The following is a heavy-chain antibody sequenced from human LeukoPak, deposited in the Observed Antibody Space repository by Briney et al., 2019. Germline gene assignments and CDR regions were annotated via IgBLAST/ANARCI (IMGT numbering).Heavy chain of an antibody. CDR3: ARDPSPYRTFDY. CDR1: GYTFTGYY. Sequence: PKASVKVSCKASGYTFTGYYMHWVRQAPGQGLEWMGWINPNSGGTNYAQKLQGRVTMTTDTSTSTAYMELRSLRSDDTAVYYCARDPSPYRTFDYWGQGTLVTVSS. J-gene: IGHJ4*02. CDR2: INPNSGGT. V-gene: IGHV1-2*02. D-gene: IGHD1-26*01.